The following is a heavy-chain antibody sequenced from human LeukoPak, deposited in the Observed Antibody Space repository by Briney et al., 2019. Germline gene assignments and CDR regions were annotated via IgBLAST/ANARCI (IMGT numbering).Heavy chain of an antibody. CDR1: GYSFTGYY. CDR2: SNPYSGGT. D-gene: IGHD2-2*01. V-gene: IGHV1-2*02. Sequence: ASVKVSCKASGYSFTGYYMHGVRQAPGQGLEWMGWSNPYSGGTNYAQKFQGRVTMTRDTSISTAYMELSRLRSDDTAVYYCVRDRTKYCSSTSCPLDYWGQGTLVTVSS. J-gene: IGHJ4*02. CDR3: VRDRTKYCSSTSCPLDY.